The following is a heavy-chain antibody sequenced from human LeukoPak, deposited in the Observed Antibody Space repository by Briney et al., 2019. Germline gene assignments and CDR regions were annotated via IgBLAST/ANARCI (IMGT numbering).Heavy chain of an antibody. CDR1: GGSISSSNYY. CDR3: ARHGIVDIVATIIDY. CDR2: IYTSGST. V-gene: IGHV4-61*02. J-gene: IGHJ4*02. D-gene: IGHD5-12*01. Sequence: SETLSLTCTVSGGSISSSNYYWSWIRQPAGKGLEWIGRIYTSGSTNYNPSLKSRVTISVDTSKNQFSLKLSSVTAADTAVYYCARHGIVDIVATIIDYWGQGTLVTVSS.